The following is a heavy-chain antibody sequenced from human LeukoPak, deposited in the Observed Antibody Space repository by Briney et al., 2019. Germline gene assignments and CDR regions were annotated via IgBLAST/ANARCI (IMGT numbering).Heavy chain of an antibody. CDR3: ARDSGTYLGLVDY. Sequence: NPGGSLRLSCAASGLTFNSYSVYWVRQAPGKGLEWVSSISSSGTYISCADSVKGRFTISRDYAENSVFLQMNSLRVEDTALYYCARDSGTYLGLVDYWGQGTLVTVSS. D-gene: IGHD1-26*01. CDR1: GLTFNSYS. V-gene: IGHV3-21*01. J-gene: IGHJ4*02. CDR2: ISSSGTYI.